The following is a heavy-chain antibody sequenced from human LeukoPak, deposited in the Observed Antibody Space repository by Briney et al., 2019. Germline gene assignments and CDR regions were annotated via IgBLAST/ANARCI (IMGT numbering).Heavy chain of an antibody. Sequence: ASVTVSFKSSGYTFSNYDINWVRQATGQGLEWMGWMNPNSGNTGYAQKFQGRVTMTRNTSISTAYMELSSLRSEDTAVYYCARGITIFGVVTLDYWGQGTLVTVSS. CDR3: ARGITIFGVVTLDY. D-gene: IGHD3-3*01. V-gene: IGHV1-8*01. CDR1: GYTFSNYD. CDR2: MNPNSGNT. J-gene: IGHJ4*02.